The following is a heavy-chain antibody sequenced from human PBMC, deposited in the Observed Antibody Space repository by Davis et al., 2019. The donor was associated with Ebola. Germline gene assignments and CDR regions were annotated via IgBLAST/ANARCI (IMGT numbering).Heavy chain of an antibody. CDR3: AKGVSSSWPDFDY. CDR2: ISGSGGST. V-gene: IGHV3-23*01. J-gene: IGHJ4*02. Sequence: GESLKISCAASGFTFSSYAMSWVRQAPGKGLEWVSAISGSGGSTYYADSVKGRFTISRDNSKNTLYLQMNSLRAEDTAVYYCAKGVSSSWPDFDYWGQGTLVTVSS. CDR1: GFTFSSYA. D-gene: IGHD6-13*01.